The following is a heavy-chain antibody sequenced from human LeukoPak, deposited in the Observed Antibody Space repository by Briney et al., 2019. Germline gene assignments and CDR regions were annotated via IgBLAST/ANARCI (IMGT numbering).Heavy chain of an antibody. Sequence: GGSLRLSCAASGFTFSDYYMSWIRQAPGKGLEGVSYISSSGSTIYYADSVKGRFTISRDNAKNSLYLQMNSLRAEDTAVYYCASSYDYGDSTTLFDYWGQGTLVTVSS. CDR1: GFTFSDYY. D-gene: IGHD4-17*01. CDR3: ASSYDYGDSTTLFDY. CDR2: ISSSGSTI. J-gene: IGHJ4*02. V-gene: IGHV3-11*01.